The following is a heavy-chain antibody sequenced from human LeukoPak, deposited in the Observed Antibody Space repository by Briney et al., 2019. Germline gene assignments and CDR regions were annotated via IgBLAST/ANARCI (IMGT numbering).Heavy chain of an antibody. V-gene: IGHV4-39*07. J-gene: IGHJ4*02. CDR1: GGSISSSSYY. D-gene: IGHD3-3*01. Sequence: PSETLSLTCTVSGGSISSSSYYWGWIRQPPGKGLEWIGSIYYSGSTYYNPSLKSRVTISVDTSKNQFSLKLSSVTAADTAVYYCARWSGYSDYWGQGTLVTVSS. CDR2: IYYSGST. CDR3: ARWSGYSDY.